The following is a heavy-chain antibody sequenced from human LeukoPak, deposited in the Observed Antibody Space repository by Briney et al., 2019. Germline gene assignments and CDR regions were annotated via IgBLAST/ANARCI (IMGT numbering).Heavy chain of an antibody. CDR2: ISAYNGNT. Sequence: ASVKVSCKASGYTFTSYGISWVRQAPGQGLEWMGWISAYNGNTNYAQKLLGRGTMTTDTSTSTAYMELRSLRSDDTAVYYCAREVVVTASFAFFDYWGQGTLVTVSS. CDR3: AREVVVTASFAFFDY. CDR1: GYTFTSYG. V-gene: IGHV1-18*01. D-gene: IGHD2-21*02. J-gene: IGHJ4*02.